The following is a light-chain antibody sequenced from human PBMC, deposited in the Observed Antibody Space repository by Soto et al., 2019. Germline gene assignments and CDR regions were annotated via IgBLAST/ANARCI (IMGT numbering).Light chain of an antibody. CDR1: KIGSKS. CDR3: HVWDNSDLSL. CDR2: DDA. Sequence: SYELTQPPSVSVAPGQTARITCGGDKIGSKSVHWYQQRPGQAPVLVVYDDADRPSGIPERFSGSNSGNTATLTITRVEAGDEADYYFHVWDNSDLSLFGGGTKLSVL. V-gene: IGLV3-21*02. J-gene: IGLJ2*01.